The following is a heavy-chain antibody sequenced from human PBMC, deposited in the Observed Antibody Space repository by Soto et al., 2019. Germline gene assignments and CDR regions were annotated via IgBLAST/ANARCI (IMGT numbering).Heavy chain of an antibody. CDR3: ARDNLIIGYSYGFRRDSDRTRKYYFDY. D-gene: IGHD5-18*01. CDR2: INVGNGNT. CDR1: GYTFTRYN. Sequence: ASVKVSCKTPGYTFTRYNIHWVRQAPGQRLEWMGWINVGNGNTRYSQKFQGRLTLTRDTPGNTAYLELNSLISEDTAVYYCARDNLIIGYSYGFRRDSDRTRKYYFDYWGQGTLVTVSS. J-gene: IGHJ4*02. V-gene: IGHV1-3*01.